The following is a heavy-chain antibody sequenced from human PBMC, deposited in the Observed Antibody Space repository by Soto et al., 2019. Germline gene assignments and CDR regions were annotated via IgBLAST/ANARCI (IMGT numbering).Heavy chain of an antibody. D-gene: IGHD3-16*02. Sequence: AGGSLRLSCAGSGFRFSDYAIGWVRQAPGKGLEWVSFISDGGRSTYYTDSVKGRFTISRDNSKNTVYLQLQGLRAEDTAIYFCPRPFDSWARYSPFDNWGQGTLVTVSS. CDR3: PRPFDSWARYSPFDN. V-gene: IGHV3-23*01. J-gene: IGHJ4*02. CDR1: GFRFSDYA. CDR2: ISDGGRST.